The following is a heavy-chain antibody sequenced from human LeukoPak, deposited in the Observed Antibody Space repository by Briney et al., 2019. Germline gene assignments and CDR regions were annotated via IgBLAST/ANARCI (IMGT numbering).Heavy chain of an antibody. CDR1: GFTFSSYW. V-gene: IGHV3-7*03. J-gene: IGHJ4*02. Sequence: GGSLRLSCAASGFTFSSYWMSWVRQAPGKGLEWVANIKKDGSEKYYVDSVKGRFTISRDNAKNSLYLQMNSLRAEDTAVYYCARESYGDYFEYWGQGTLVTVSS. D-gene: IGHD4-17*01. CDR3: ARESYGDYFEY. CDR2: IKKDGSEK.